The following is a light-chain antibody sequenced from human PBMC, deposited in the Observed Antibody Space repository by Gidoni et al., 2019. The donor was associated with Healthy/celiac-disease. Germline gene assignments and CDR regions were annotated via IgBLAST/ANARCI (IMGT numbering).Light chain of an antibody. CDR3: QQSYSTPCS. J-gene: IGKJ2*04. CDR2: AAS. CDR1: QSISSY. Sequence: DIQMTQSPSSLSASVGDRLTITCRASQSISSYLNWYQQKPGKAPKLLIYAASSLQSGVPSRFSGSGSGTDFTLTISSLQPEDFATYYCQQSYSTPCSFGQXTKLEIK. V-gene: IGKV1-39*01.